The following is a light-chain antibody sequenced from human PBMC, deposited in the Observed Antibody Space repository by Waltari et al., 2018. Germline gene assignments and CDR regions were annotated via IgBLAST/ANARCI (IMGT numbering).Light chain of an antibody. J-gene: IGKJ2*01. V-gene: IGKV4-1*01. CDR3: QQYYSNQNT. CDR2: WAS. CDR1: QSVLYSSNNRNY. Sequence: DIVMTQSPDSLAVSLGERATINCKSRQSVLYSSNNRNYLAWYQQKSGQPPKLLIYWASTRESGVPDRFSGSGSGTDFTLTISSLQAEDVAVYYCQQYYSNQNTLGQGTKLEIK.